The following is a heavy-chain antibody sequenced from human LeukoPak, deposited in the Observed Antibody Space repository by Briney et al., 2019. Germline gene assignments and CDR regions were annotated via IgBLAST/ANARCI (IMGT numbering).Heavy chain of an antibody. D-gene: IGHD3-9*01. CDR2: IYSGGST. J-gene: IGHJ3*02. V-gene: IGHV3-53*01. CDR3: ARVIVTGYYDAFDI. Sequence: GGSLRLSCAASGFTVSSNHMSWVRQAPGKGLEWVSVIYSGGSTYYADSVKGRFTISRDNSKNTLYLQMNSLRAEDTAVYYCARVIVTGYYDAFDIWGQGTRVTVSS. CDR1: GFTVSSNH.